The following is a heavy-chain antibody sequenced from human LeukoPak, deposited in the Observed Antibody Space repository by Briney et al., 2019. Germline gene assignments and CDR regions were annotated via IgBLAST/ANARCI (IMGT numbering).Heavy chain of an antibody. J-gene: IGHJ4*02. CDR1: GFTFSSYW. V-gene: IGHV3-48*01. CDR2: ISSSSVTI. Sequence: GGSLRLSCAASGFTFSSYWMSWVRQAPGKGLEWVSYISSSSVTIYYPDSVKGRFTISRDNAKNSLYLQISSLRAEDTAVYYCARSMISFGGVIGYWGQGTLVTVSS. CDR3: ARSMISFGGVIGY. D-gene: IGHD3-16*01.